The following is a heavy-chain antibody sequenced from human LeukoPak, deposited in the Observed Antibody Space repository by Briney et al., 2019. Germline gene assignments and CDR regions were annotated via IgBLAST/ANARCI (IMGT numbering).Heavy chain of an antibody. D-gene: IGHD3-10*01. Sequence: GGSLRLSCAASGFTFSSYSMHWVRQAPGKGLEYVSSISPYGGSTYYANSVKGRFTISRDNSKNTLHLQMGSLRAEDTAVYHCARTRDDYDSGSYLGWFDPWGQGTRVTVSS. CDR2: ISPYGGST. CDR1: GFTFSSYS. CDR3: ARTRDDYDSGSYLGWFDP. J-gene: IGHJ5*02. V-gene: IGHV3-64*01.